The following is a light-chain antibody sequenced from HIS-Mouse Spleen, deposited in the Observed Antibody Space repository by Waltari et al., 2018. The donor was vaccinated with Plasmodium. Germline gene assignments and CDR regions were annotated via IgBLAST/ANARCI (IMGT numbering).Light chain of an antibody. J-gene: IGKJ2*01. CDR2: GAS. CDR1: QIVSSSY. V-gene: IGKV3-20*01. Sequence: EIVLTQSPGTLSLSPGERATLSCRASQIVSSSYLAWYKQKPGQAPRLLIYGASSRATDIPDRFSGRGSGTDCPRTISRLGPEDFAVYYCQQYGSSPYTFGQGTKREIK. CDR3: QQYGSSPYT.